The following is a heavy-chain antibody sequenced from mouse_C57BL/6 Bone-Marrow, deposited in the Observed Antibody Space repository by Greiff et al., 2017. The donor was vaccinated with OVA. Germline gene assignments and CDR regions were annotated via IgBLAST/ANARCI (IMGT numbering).Heavy chain of an antibody. D-gene: IGHD2-3*01. V-gene: IGHV1-26*01. Sequence: VQLQQSGPELVKPGASVKISCKASGYTFTDYYMNWVKQSHGKSLEWIGDINPNNGGTSYNQKFKGKATLTVDKSSSTAYMELRSLTSEDSAVYYCARGVGWLLRGVYFDYWGQGTTLTVSS. J-gene: IGHJ2*01. CDR1: GYTFTDYY. CDR3: ARGVGWLLRGVYFDY. CDR2: INPNNGGT.